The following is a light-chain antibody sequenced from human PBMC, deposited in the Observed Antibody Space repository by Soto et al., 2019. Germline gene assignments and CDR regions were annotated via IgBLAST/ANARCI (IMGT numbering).Light chain of an antibody. V-gene: IGKV3-15*01. Sequence: EIVMTQSPATLSVSPGERATLSCRASQSVSTNLAWYQQKPGQAPRLLIYRASTRATGIPVRFSGSGSGTEFTLTISSLQSEDFAVYYCQHYNNWPPWTFGQGTKVEIK. CDR2: RAS. J-gene: IGKJ1*01. CDR3: QHYNNWPPWT. CDR1: QSVSTN.